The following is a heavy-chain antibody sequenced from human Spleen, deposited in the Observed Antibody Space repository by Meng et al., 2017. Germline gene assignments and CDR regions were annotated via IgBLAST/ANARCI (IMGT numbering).Heavy chain of an antibody. V-gene: IGHV3-66*01. CDR3: TATLGY. CDR1: GFAFSNYS. CDR2: IYSGGST. J-gene: IGHJ4*02. Sequence: EVQLVESGGGLVTPGGSLRLSCAASGFAFSNYSMNWVRQAPGKGLEWVSLIYSGGSTYYADSVKGRFTISRDHSKNTLYLQMNSLRADDTAVYYCTATLGYWGQGALVTVSS. D-gene: IGHD1-26*01.